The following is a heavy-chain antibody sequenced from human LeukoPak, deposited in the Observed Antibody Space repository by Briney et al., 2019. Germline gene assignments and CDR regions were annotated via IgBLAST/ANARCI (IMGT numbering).Heavy chain of an antibody. D-gene: IGHD2-15*01. J-gene: IGHJ5*02. Sequence: SETLSLTCAVYAGSFSGFYWGWIRQRPGKGLEWSGEINTRGTTNYNPSIKSRVTISVDSSKIQSSLKRSSVAAADTAVYCCAGGLVVVVAASWFDAWGQGTLVTVSS. CDR3: AGGLVVVVAASWFDA. CDR1: AGSFSGFY. V-gene: IGHV4-34*01. CDR2: INTRGTT.